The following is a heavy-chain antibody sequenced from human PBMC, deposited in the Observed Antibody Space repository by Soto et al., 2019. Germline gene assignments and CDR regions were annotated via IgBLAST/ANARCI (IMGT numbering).Heavy chain of an antibody. CDR1: GFAFNTYA. CDR3: TKCGGLGTPRGRGACYCPIDS. V-gene: IGHV3-23*01. J-gene: IGHJ4*02. Sequence: EVHLLESGGGLVQPGGSLRLSCAASGFAFNTYAMSWVRQAPGKGLEWVSSISDSGANTYYADSVKGRFTISRDNPKNTLYLQMNSLRADDTDLYHCTKCGGLGTPRGRGACYCPIDSWGQGILVTASS. CDR2: ISDSGANT. D-gene: IGHD2-21*02.